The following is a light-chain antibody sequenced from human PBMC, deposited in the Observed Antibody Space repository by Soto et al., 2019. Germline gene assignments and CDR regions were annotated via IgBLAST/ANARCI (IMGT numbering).Light chain of an antibody. CDR3: AAWDDSLNGPYV. CDR2: SNN. V-gene: IGLV1-44*01. J-gene: IGLJ1*01. Sequence: QPVLTQPPSASATPGQRVTISCSGSSSNIGINTVNWYQQVPGTAPKLLIYSNNQRPSGVPDRFSGSKSGTSASLAISGLQSEDEADYFCAAWDDSLNGPYVFGTGTKLTVL. CDR1: SSNIGINT.